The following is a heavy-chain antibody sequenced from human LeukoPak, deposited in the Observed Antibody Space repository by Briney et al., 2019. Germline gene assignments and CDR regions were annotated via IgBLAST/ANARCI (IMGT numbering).Heavy chain of an antibody. V-gene: IGHV4-59*01. D-gene: IGHD2-2*01. CDR3: AREGGDCSSTSCPNNWFDP. Sequence: PSETLSLTCAVYGGSFSGYYWSWIRQPPGKGLEWIGYIYYSGSTNYNPSLKSRVTISVDTSKNQFSLKLSSVTAADTAVYYCAREGGDCSSTSCPNNWFDPWGQGTLVTVSS. CDR2: IYYSGST. CDR1: GGSFSGYY. J-gene: IGHJ5*02.